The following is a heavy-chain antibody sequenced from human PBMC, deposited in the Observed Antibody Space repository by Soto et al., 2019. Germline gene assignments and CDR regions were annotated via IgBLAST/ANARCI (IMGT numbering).Heavy chain of an antibody. J-gene: IGHJ5*02. CDR2: IYYSGNT. D-gene: IGHD2-2*02. V-gene: IGHV4-31*03. Sequence: QVQLQESGPGLVKPSQTLSLTCTVSGGSISSGGYYWSWIRQHPGKGLEWIGYIYYSGNTYYTPSLNSRVTISVDTSKTQFCLKLSSVTAADTAVYYCARGGYCSSTSCYSWFDPWGQGTLVTVSS. CDR3: ARGGYCSSTSCYSWFDP. CDR1: GGSISSGGYY.